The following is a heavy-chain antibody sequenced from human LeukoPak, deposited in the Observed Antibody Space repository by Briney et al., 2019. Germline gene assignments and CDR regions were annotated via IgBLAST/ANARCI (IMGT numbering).Heavy chain of an antibody. CDR3: ARVSRLLWFGEDPRGYFDY. CDR1: GGSISSSSYY. J-gene: IGHJ4*02. V-gene: IGHV4-30-4*08. CDR2: IYYSGST. Sequence: PSETLSLTCTVSGGSISSSSYYWGWIRQPPGKGLEWIGYIYYSGSTYYNPSLKSRVTISVDTSKNQFSLKLSSVTAADTAVYYCARVSRLLWFGEDPRGYFDYWGQGTLVTVSS. D-gene: IGHD3-10*01.